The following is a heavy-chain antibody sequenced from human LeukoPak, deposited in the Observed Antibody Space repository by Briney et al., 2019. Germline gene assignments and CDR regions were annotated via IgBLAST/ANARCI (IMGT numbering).Heavy chain of an antibody. V-gene: IGHV3-23*01. CDR3: AKDARRSDGWYFFDH. CDR1: GFAFSSQA. J-gene: IGHJ4*02. CDR2: ISDSGDTT. Sequence: GGSLRLSCAASGFAFSSQAMGGFRQAPGKGLEGVPVISDSGDTTYYADSVKGRFTISRDNSKNTLYLQLNSLRAEDTAIYYCAKDARRSDGWYFFDHWGQGALVTVSS. D-gene: IGHD6-19*01.